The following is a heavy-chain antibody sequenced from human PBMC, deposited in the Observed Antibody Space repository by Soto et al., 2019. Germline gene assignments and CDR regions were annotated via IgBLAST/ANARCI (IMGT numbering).Heavy chain of an antibody. J-gene: IGHJ4*02. D-gene: IGHD2-15*01. CDR2: IYYSGST. V-gene: IGHV4-61*03. Sequence: QVQLQESGPGLVKPSETLSLTCTVSGGSVSSGNYYWSWIRQPPGKGLEWIGYIYYSGSTNYNPSLESRVTISVDMSKNRFSLKLSSVTAADTAVYYCARLFCSGGSCYRSFDYWGQGTLVTVSS. CDR3: ARLFCSGGSCYRSFDY. CDR1: GGSVSSGNYY.